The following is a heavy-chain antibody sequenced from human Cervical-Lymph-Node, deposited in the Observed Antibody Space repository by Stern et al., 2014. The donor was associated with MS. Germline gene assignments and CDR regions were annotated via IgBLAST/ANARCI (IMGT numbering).Heavy chain of an antibody. CDR1: GGTFNVYA. Sequence: MQLVESGAEVKKPGSSVKVSCQASGGTFNVYAINWLRQAPGQGLAWMGGIIPIFGTANYAQKFQGRVTITADESTRTSSMQLSSLRSNDTAVYYCARDGRHRDNYGLDVWGQGTTVIVSS. J-gene: IGHJ6*02. CDR2: IIPIFGTA. CDR3: ARDGRHRDNYGLDV. D-gene: IGHD2-15*01. V-gene: IGHV1-69*01.